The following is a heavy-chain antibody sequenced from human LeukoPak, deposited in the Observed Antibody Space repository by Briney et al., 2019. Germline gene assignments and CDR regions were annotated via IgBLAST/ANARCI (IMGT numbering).Heavy chain of an antibody. V-gene: IGHV3-23*01. Sequence: PGGSLRLSCAASGFTFSSYAMSWVRQAPGKGLEWVSGVSGSGDSTYYADSMRGRFTISRDNSKNTLYLQMSSLRAEDTAVYYCAKDRIVSGRMGEAGYWGQGTLVTVSS. CDR1: GFTFSSYA. D-gene: IGHD6-19*01. J-gene: IGHJ4*02. CDR3: AKDRIVSGRMGEAGY. CDR2: VSGSGDST.